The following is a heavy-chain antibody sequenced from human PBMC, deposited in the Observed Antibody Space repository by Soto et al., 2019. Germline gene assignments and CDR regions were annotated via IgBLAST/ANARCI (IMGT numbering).Heavy chain of an antibody. Sequence: GGSLRLSCAASGFIFGSFAMTWVRQAPGKGLEWVSSIRGSGGSTYHADSVKGRFTISRDNSKNTLYLQMTSLRAEDTAVYYCSKAVARWTYLDVWGQGTTVTVSS. J-gene: IGHJ6*02. V-gene: IGHV3-23*01. D-gene: IGHD3-10*01. CDR1: GFIFGSFA. CDR3: SKAVARWTYLDV. CDR2: IRGSGGST.